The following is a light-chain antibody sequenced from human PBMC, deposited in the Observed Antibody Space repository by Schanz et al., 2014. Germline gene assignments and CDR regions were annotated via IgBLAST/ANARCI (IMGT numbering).Light chain of an antibody. Sequence: EIAMTQSPATLSVSPGELATLSCRARQSVSSNLAWYQQKPGQAPRLLIYGASIRATGIPARFSGSGSGTEFTLTISSLQSEDFAVYYCQQYKNWPPWTFGQGTSVDLK. J-gene: IGKJ1*01. CDR2: GAS. V-gene: IGKV3-15*01. CDR3: QQYKNWPPWT. CDR1: QSVSSN.